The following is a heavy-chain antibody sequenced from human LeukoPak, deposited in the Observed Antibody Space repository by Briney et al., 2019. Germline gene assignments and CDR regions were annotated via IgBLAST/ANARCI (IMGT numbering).Heavy chain of an antibody. Sequence: SETLSLTCAVYDGSFSGYYWSWIRQPPGKGLEWIGEINHSGSTNYNPSLKSRVTISVDTSKNQFSLKLSSVTAADTAVYYCARGSDIPKPNWFDPWGQGTLVTVSS. CDR1: DGSFSGYY. V-gene: IGHV4-34*01. D-gene: IGHD3-9*01. CDR3: ARGSDIPKPNWFDP. CDR2: INHSGST. J-gene: IGHJ5*02.